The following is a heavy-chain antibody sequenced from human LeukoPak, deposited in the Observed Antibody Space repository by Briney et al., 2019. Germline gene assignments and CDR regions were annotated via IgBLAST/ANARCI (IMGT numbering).Heavy chain of an antibody. J-gene: IGHJ3*02. V-gene: IGHV3-48*02. D-gene: IGHD2-15*01. CDR2: INSSSSII. CDR1: GFIFSSYS. Sequence: GGSLRLSCAASGFIFSSYSMNWVRQAPGKGLEWVSYINSSSSIIYYADSVEGRFTISRDNAENSLYLQMNSLRDEDTAVYYCARKDTPDIWGQGTMVTVSS. CDR3: ARKDTPDI.